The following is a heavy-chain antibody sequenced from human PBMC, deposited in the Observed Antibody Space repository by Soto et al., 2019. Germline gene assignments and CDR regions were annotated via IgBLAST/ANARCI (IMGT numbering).Heavy chain of an antibody. CDR2: INHDGSSR. Sequence: GGSLRLSCATSGFIFANYWIHWVRQAPGKGLEWVSRINHDGSSRIYVDSVKGRFTISRDIAKNTVYLQMNSLRADDTAVYFCVRDHFEGHGASFAANPGDYWGQGTLVTVSS. D-gene: IGHD3-10*01. J-gene: IGHJ4*02. V-gene: IGHV3-74*01. CDR3: VRDHFEGHGASFAANPGDY. CDR1: GFIFANYW.